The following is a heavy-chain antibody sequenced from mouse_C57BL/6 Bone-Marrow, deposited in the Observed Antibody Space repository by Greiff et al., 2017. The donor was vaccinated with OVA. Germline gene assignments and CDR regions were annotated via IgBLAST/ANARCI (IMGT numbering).Heavy chain of an antibody. CDR1: GYTFTDYE. Sequence: QVQLKESGAELVRPGASVTLSCKASGYTFTDYEMHWVKQTPVHGLEWIGAIDPETGGTAYNQKFKGKAILTADKSSSTAYMELRSLTSEDSAVYFCARSRAMDYWGQGTSVTVSS. CDR3: ARSRAMDY. CDR2: IDPETGGT. V-gene: IGHV1-15*01. J-gene: IGHJ4*01.